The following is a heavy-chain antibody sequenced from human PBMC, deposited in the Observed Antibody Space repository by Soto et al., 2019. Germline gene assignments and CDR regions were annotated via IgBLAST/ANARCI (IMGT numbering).Heavy chain of an antibody. CDR2: IYSGGST. CDR1: GFTFSSYA. D-gene: IGHD6-19*01. CDR3: ARDLRIAVAGTYYYYGMDV. Sequence: PGGSLRLSCAASGFTFSSYAMSWVRQAPGKGLEWVSVIYSGGSTYYADSVKGRFTISRDNSKNTLYLQMNSLRAEDTAVYYCARDLRIAVAGTYYYYGMDVWGQGTTVTVSS. V-gene: IGHV3-66*01. J-gene: IGHJ6*02.